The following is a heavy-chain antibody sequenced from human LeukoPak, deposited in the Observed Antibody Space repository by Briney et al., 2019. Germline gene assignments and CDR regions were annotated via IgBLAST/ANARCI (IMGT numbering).Heavy chain of an antibody. CDR1: GFTFSNAW. CDR2: IKSKNDGGTT. CDR3: TTDPIDY. Sequence: GGSLRLSCAASGFTFSNAWMSWVRQAPGKGLEWVGRIKSKNDGGTTEYVAPVKGRFRISRDDSKNTLYLQMNSLKTEDTAVYYCTTDPIDYWGQGTLVTVSS. V-gene: IGHV3-15*01. J-gene: IGHJ4*02.